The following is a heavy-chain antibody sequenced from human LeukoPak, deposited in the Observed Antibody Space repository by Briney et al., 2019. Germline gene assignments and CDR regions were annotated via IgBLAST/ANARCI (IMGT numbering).Heavy chain of an antibody. CDR3: ARVGWIVATIGPYFDY. CDR1: GFTFSDYY. V-gene: IGHV3-11*01. J-gene: IGHJ4*02. Sequence: GGSLRLSCAASGFTFSDYYMSWIRQAPGKGLEWVSYISSSGSTIYYADSVKGRFTISRDNAKNSLYLQMNSLRAEDTAVYYCARVGWIVATIGPYFDYWGQGTLVTVSS. CDR2: ISSSGSTI. D-gene: IGHD5-12*01.